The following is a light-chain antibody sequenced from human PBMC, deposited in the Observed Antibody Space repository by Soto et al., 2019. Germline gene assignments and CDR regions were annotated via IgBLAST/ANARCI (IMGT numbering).Light chain of an antibody. V-gene: IGKV1-5*03. CDR1: QTISSW. CDR3: QHYNSYSGA. J-gene: IGKJ1*01. CDR2: KAS. Sequence: DIQMTQSPSTLCGSVGDRVTITFRARQTISSWLAWYQQQPGQAPKLMIYKASTLKSGVPSRFSGSGAGTEFTITISSLQPHDFETYYCQHYNSYSGAFGQGTKVDIK.